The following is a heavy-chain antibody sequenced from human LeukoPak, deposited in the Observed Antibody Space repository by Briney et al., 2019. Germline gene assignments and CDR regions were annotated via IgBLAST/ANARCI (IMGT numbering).Heavy chain of an antibody. CDR1: GFTFGSYD. CDR2: ISSTSGYI. V-gene: IGHV3-21*06. CDR3: AKGGGIAAADHFDY. Sequence: PGGSLRLSCAASGFTFGSYDMNWVRQAPGKRMEWGASISSTSGYIYYADSVKGRFTTSRDNVKNSLYLQMNSLRAEDTAVYYCAKGGGIAAADHFDYWGQGTLVTVSS. D-gene: IGHD6-13*01. J-gene: IGHJ4*02.